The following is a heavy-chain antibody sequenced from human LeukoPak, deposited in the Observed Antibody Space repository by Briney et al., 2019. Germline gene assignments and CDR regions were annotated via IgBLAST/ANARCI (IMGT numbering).Heavy chain of an antibody. CDR1: GFTFSSYG. CDR3: AKDWERYYMDV. CDR2: ISGSGGST. D-gene: IGHD1-1*01. V-gene: IGHV3-23*01. Sequence: GGTLRLSCAASGFTFSSYGMSWVRQAPGKGLEWVSAISGSGGSTYYADPVKGRFTISRDNSKNTLYLQMNSLRAEDTAVYYCAKDWERYYMDVWGKGTTVTISS. J-gene: IGHJ6*03.